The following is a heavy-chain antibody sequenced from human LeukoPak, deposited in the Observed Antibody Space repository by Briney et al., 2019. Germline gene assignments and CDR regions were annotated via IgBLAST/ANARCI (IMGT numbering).Heavy chain of an antibody. CDR3: ARATQVATFFMASFDY. J-gene: IGHJ4*02. CDR2: IYYSGST. Sequence: PSETLSLTCTVSGGSISSGGYYWSWIRQHPGKGLEWIGYIYYSGSTYYNPSLKSRVTISVDTSKNQFSLKLSSVTAADTAVYYCARATQVATFFMASFDYWGQGTLVTVSS. D-gene: IGHD5-12*01. V-gene: IGHV4-31*03. CDR1: GGSISSGGYY.